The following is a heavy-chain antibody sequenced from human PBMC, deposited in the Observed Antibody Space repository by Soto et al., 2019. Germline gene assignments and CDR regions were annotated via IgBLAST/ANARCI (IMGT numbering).Heavy chain of an antibody. CDR3: ARAGYYDILTGYYSPYDFDY. D-gene: IGHD3-9*01. CDR1: GYTLTNFA. J-gene: IGHJ4*02. Sequence: QIQLVQSGPEVKMPGASVKVSCKASGYTLTNFAISWVRQAPGQGLEWMGWISGYNGNTNYARKFQGRVTMTTDTSTSTDYMELRSLRSDDTAVYYCARAGYYDILTGYYSPYDFDYWGQGTLVTVSS. V-gene: IGHV1-18*01. CDR2: ISGYNGNT.